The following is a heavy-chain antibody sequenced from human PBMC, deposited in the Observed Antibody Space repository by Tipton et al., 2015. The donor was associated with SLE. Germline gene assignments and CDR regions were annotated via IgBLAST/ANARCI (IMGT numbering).Heavy chain of an antibody. CDR2: IYYSGST. V-gene: IGHV4-39*07. CDR3: ARGRILDY. CDR1: GGSISSGSYY. D-gene: IGHD2-15*01. Sequence: TLSLTCTVSGGSISSGSYYWSWIRQPAGKGLEWIGSIYYSGSTYYNPSLKSRVTISVDTSKNQFSLKLSSVTAADTAVYYCARGRILDYWGQGTLVTVSS. J-gene: IGHJ4*02.